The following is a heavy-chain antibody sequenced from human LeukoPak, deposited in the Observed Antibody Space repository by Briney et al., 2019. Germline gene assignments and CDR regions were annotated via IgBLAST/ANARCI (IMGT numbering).Heavy chain of an antibody. Sequence: SETLSLTCAVSGGSINTYYWSWIRQTPGKGLEWIGFIYYTGSTNYNPSLKSRVTMSVDTSKSQFSLKLTSVTAADTALYYCARGANRLDSWGRGTLVTVSS. J-gene: IGHJ4*02. CDR3: ARGANRLDS. CDR1: GGSINTYY. D-gene: IGHD1-14*01. CDR2: IYYTGST. V-gene: IGHV4-59*12.